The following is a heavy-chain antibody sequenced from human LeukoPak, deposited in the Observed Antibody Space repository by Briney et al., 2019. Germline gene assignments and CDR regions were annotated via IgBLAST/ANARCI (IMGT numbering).Heavy chain of an antibody. D-gene: IGHD5-18*01. CDR2: IYSGTST. CDR3: TRGEGYNYGYIDY. Sequence: GGSLRLSCAASGLTVTNNYMSWVRQAPGKGLEWVSVIYSGTSTYYADSVKGRFTISRDNSNNTLYLQMNSLRAEDSAMYYCTRGEGYNYGYIDYWGQGTLVTVSS. V-gene: IGHV3-53*01. CDR1: GLTVTNNY. J-gene: IGHJ4*02.